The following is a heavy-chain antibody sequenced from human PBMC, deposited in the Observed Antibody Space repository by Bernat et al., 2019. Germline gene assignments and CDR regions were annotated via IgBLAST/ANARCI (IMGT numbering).Heavy chain of an antibody. CDR1: GGSFSGYY. D-gene: IGHD1-26*01. V-gene: IGHV4-34*01. CDR3: ARGLGEHQRSYFDY. CDR2: INHSGST. Sequence: QVQLQQWGAGLLKPSETLSLTCAVHGGSFSGYYWSWIRQPPGKGLEWIGEINHSGSTNYNPSLKSRVTISVDTSKNQFSLKLSSVTAADTAVYYCARGLGEHQRSYFDYWGQGTLVTVSS. J-gene: IGHJ4*02.